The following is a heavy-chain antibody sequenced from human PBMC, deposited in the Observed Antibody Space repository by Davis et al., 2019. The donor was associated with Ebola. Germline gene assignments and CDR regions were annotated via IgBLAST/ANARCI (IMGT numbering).Heavy chain of an antibody. V-gene: IGHV1-18*01. CDR2: ISAYNGNT. Sequence: ASVKVSCKASGYTFTSYGISWVRQAPGQGLEWMGWISAYNGNTNYAQKLQGRVTMTTDTSTSTAYMELSSLRAEGTAVYYCASALSGYYDIWSSLCRFDPWGQGTLVTVSS. CDR1: GYTFTSYG. CDR3: ASALSGYYDIWSSLCRFDP. D-gene: IGHD3-3*01. J-gene: IGHJ5*02.